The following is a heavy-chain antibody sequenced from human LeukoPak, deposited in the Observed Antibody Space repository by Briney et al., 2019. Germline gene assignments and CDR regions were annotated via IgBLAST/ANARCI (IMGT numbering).Heavy chain of an antibody. CDR3: ARDSQAGTGALYYYYYMDV. D-gene: IGHD1-14*01. CDR2: IYTSGST. J-gene: IGHJ6*03. V-gene: IGHV4-61*02. Sequence: SPSETLSLTCNVSGGSISSGNYYWSWIRQPAGKGLEWIGRIYTSGSTNYNPSLKSRVTISVDTSKNQFSLKLRSVTAADTAVYYCARDSQAGTGALYYYYYMDVWGKGTTVTVSS. CDR1: GGSISSGNYY.